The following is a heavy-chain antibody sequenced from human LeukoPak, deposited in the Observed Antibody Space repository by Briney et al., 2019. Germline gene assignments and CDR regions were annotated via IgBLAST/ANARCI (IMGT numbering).Heavy chain of an antibody. D-gene: IGHD1-1*01. CDR3: AKEPAWNDERANP. J-gene: IGHJ5*02. Sequence: GGSLRLCCAASGFTFSSYGMHWVRQAPGKGLEWVAFIRYDGSNKYYADSVKGRFTISRDNSKNTLYLQMNSLRAEDTAVYYCAKEPAWNDERANPWGQGTLVTVPS. V-gene: IGHV3-30*02. CDR1: GFTFSSYG. CDR2: IRYDGSNK.